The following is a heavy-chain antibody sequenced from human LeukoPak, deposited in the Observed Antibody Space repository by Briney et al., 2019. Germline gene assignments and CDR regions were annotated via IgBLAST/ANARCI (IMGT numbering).Heavy chain of an antibody. V-gene: IGHV1-2*02. CDR1: GYTFTGYY. J-gene: IGHJ4*02. CDR2: INPNSGGT. D-gene: IGHD3-10*01. CDR3: ARDYSGSGSLDY. Sequence: ASVKVSCKASGYTFTGYYMHWVRQAPGQGLEWMGWINPNSGGTNYAQNFQGRVTMTRDKTITTAYMELSRLRSDDTAVYFCARDYSGSGSLDYWGQGTLVTISS.